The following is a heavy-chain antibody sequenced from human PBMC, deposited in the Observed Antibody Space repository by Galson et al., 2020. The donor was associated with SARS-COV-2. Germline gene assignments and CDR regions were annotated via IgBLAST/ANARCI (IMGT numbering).Heavy chain of an antibody. D-gene: IGHD3-9*01. J-gene: IGHJ4*02. V-gene: IGHV1-46*04. CDR3: AREQTYYDILTGYYY. Sequence: ASVKVSCQASGYTFISFYIHWVRQAPGQGLEWMGVINPSGDITSYAQKLRGRVTVTRDMSTQTVYMELSSLTSEDTAVYYCAREQTYYDILTGYYYWGQGTLVTVSS. CDR2: INPSGDIT. CDR1: GYTFISFY.